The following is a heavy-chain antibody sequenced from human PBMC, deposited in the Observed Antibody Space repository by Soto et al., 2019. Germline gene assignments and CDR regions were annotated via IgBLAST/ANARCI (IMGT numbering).Heavy chain of an antibody. CDR1: GYTFTSYA. Sequence: GASVKVSCKASGYTFTSYAMHWVRPAPGQRLEWMGWINAGNGNTKYSRKFQGRVTITRDTSARTGYMELSRLRSEDTAGYYCAREGFTINNVMDVWGKGTRVTVPS. J-gene: IGHJ6*04. CDR3: AREGFTINNVMDV. D-gene: IGHD3-10*01. V-gene: IGHV1-3*01. CDR2: INAGNGNT.